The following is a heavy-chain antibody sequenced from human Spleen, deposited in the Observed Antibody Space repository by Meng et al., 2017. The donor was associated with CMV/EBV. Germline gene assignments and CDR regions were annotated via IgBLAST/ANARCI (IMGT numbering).Heavy chain of an antibody. J-gene: IGHJ4*02. CDR3: ATSHWLIDY. V-gene: IGHV3-23*01. D-gene: IGHD3-9*01. Sequence: GESLKISCAASGFFFNRYTMHWVRQAPGKGLEWVSGISGSGGSTYYADSLKGQFTISRDNSKNTVYLQMNSLRAEDTAVYYCATSHWLIDYWGQGTLVTVSS. CDR2: ISGSGGST. CDR1: GFFFNRYT.